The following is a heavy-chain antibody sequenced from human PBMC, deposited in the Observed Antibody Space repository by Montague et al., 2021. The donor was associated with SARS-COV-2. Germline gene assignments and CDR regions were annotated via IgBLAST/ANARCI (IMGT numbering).Heavy chain of an antibody. CDR3: ARAHADSVYHFWSGSVTSTSLDV. CDR2: IGTAGDT. J-gene: IGHJ6*04. CDR1: GFTFSSHD. D-gene: IGHD3-3*01. Sequence: SLRLSCAASGFTFSSHDMHWVRQSPGNGLQWVSAIGTAGDTYYEGSVEGRFTISREDAKSSLSLQVTSLTAGDTAVYYCARAHADSVYHFWSGSVTSTSLDVWGKGTAVTVSS. V-gene: IGHV3-13*01.